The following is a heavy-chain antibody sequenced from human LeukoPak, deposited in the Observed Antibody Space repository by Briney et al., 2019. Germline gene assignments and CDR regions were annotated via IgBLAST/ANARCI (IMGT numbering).Heavy chain of an antibody. CDR2: IYYSGRT. CDR1: GGSISGSDYY. CDR3: ARVIGGSYSGKDYYYYMDV. V-gene: IGHV4-39*07. J-gene: IGHJ6*03. D-gene: IGHD1-26*01. Sequence: SETLSLTRTVSGGSISGSDYYWGWIRQPPGKGLEWIGSIYYSGRTFYNPSLKSRVTMSVDTSKNQFSLKLSSVTAADTAVYYCARVIGGSYSGKDYYYYMDVWGKGTTVTVSS.